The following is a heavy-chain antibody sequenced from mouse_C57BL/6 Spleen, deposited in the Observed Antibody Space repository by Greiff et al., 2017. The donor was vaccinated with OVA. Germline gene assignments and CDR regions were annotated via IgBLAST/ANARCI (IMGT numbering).Heavy chain of an antibody. Sequence: VQLQQSGPELVKPGASVKIPCKASGYTFTDYNMDWVKQSHGKSLEWIGDINPNNGGTIYNQKFKGKATLTVDKSSSTAYMELRSLTSEDAAVYYCAREGIYYGNYGYFDVWGTGTTVTVSS. CDR2: INPNNGGT. CDR3: AREGIYYGNYGYFDV. CDR1: GYTFTDYN. V-gene: IGHV1-18*01. J-gene: IGHJ1*03. D-gene: IGHD2-1*01.